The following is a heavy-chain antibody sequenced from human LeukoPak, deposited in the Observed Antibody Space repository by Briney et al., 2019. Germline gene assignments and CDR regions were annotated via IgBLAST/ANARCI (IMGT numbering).Heavy chain of an antibody. Sequence: ASVKVSFKTSGYTFTGYYMHWVRQAPGQGLEWMGWINPNSSVTNYAQRFQGRVTMTRDTSISAAYMELRWLTSDDTAVYYCARERGGNSPFDSGGQGTLVTVSS. V-gene: IGHV1-2*02. CDR3: ARERGGNSPFDS. D-gene: IGHD4-23*01. J-gene: IGHJ4*02. CDR1: GYTFTGYY. CDR2: INPNSSVT.